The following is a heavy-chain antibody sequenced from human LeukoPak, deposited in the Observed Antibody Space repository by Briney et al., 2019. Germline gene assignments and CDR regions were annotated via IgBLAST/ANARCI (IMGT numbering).Heavy chain of an antibody. D-gene: IGHD3-3*01. CDR1: GYTFTSYG. CDR3: ARIPTGGFLEWSYYYYYGMDV. Sequence: ASVKVSCKASGYTFTSYGISWVRQAPGQGLEWMGLISAYNGNTNYAQKLQGRVTMTTDTSTSTAYMELRSLRSDDTAVYYCARIPTGGFLEWSYYYYYGMDVWGQGTTVTVSS. J-gene: IGHJ6*02. V-gene: IGHV1-18*01. CDR2: ISAYNGNT.